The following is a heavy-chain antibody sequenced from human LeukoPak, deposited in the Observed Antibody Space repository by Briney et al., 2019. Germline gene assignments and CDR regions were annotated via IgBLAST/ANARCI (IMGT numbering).Heavy chain of an antibody. CDR3: ARDPRIAVAGKYFDY. CDR1: AYTFTGYY. D-gene: IGHD6-19*01. CDR2: INPNSGGT. V-gene: IGHV1-2*06. Sequence: ASVKVSCKASAYTFTGYYMHWVRQAPGQGLEWMGRINPNSGGTNYAQQFQGRVTMTRDTSISTAYMELSRLTSDDTAVNYCARDPRIAVAGKYFDYWGQGTLVTVSS. J-gene: IGHJ4*02.